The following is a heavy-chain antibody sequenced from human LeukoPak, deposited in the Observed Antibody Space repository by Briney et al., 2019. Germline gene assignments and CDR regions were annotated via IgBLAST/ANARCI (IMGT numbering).Heavy chain of an antibody. CDR2: IYYSGST. J-gene: IGHJ6*03. V-gene: IGHV4-59*08. CDR3: ARGVAVPAAPHHNYYYYYMDV. Sequence: PSETLSLTCTVSGGSISSYYWSWIRQPPGKGLEWIGYIYYSGSTNYNPSLKSRVTISVDTSKNQFSLKLSSVTAADTAVYYCARGVAVPAAPHHNYYYYYMDVWGKGTMVTVSS. D-gene: IGHD2-2*01. CDR1: GGSISSYY.